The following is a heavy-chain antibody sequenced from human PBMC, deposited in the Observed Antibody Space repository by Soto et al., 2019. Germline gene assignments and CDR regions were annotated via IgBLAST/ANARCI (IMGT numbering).Heavy chain of an antibody. D-gene: IGHD3-3*01. CDR1: GFTFSSYW. Sequence: PVGSLRLSCAASGFTFSSYWMSWVRQAPGKGLEWVANIKQDGSEKYYVDSVKGRFTISRDNAKNSPDLQMNSLRAEDTPVYYCARDPPPYDXXXGYSTYYXXXXVXGKGTTVTVSX. V-gene: IGHV3-7*01. CDR2: IKQDGSEK. CDR3: ARDPPPYDXXXGYSTYYXXXXV. J-gene: IGHJ6*03.